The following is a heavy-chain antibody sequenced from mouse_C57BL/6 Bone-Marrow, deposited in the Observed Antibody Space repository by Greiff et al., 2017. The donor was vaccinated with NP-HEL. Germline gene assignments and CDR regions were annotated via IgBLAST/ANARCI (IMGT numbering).Heavy chain of an antibody. J-gene: IGHJ3*01. CDR1: GFTFSSYA. Sequence: EVKLMESGGGLVKPGGSLKLSCAASGFTFSSYAMSWVRQTPEKRLEWVATISDGGSYTYYPDNVKGRFTISRDNAKNNLYLQMSHLKYEDTAMYYGARDLYYYGSPSFAYWGQGTLVTVSA. D-gene: IGHD1-1*01. CDR3: ARDLYYYGSPSFAY. CDR2: ISDGGSYT. V-gene: IGHV5-4*01.